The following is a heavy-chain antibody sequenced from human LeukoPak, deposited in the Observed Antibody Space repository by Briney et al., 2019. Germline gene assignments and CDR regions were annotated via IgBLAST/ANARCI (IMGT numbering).Heavy chain of an antibody. Sequence: GGSLRLSCAASGFTVSSNYMGWVRQAPGKGLEWVSVIYSGGSTYYADSVKGRFTISRDNSKNTLYLQMNSLRAEDTAVYYCAREVFRNWFDPWGQGTLVTVSS. V-gene: IGHV3-53*01. CDR3: AREVFRNWFDP. J-gene: IGHJ5*02. CDR1: GFTVSSNY. CDR2: IYSGGST.